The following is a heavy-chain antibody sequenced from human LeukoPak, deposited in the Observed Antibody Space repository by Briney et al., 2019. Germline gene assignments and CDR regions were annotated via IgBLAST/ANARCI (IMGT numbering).Heavy chain of an antibody. J-gene: IGHJ4*02. Sequence: GGSLRLSCAASGFTFSSYWMTWVRQAPGKGLEWVANIKQDGSEKNYVDSVKGRFTISRDNAENSLFLQMNSLRVEDTAVYYCAKEWQGGIAAAGTRIEGDYWGQGTLVAVSS. D-gene: IGHD6-13*01. V-gene: IGHV3-7*01. CDR3: AKEWQGGIAAAGTRIEGDY. CDR2: IKQDGSEK. CDR1: GFTFSSYW.